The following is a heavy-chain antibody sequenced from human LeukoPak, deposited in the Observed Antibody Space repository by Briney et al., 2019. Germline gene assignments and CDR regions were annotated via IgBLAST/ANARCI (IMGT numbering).Heavy chain of an antibody. V-gene: IGHV3-53*01. CDR3: VRGQITMTV. Sequence: GGSLRLSCAASGLTVSNNYMSWARQAPGKGLEWVSVIYSGGSTYYADSVKGRFTISRDNSKNTLYLQMNNLRAEDTAVYYCVRGQITMTVWGQGTLVTVSS. CDR2: IYSGGST. CDR1: GLTVSNNY. J-gene: IGHJ1*01. D-gene: IGHD3-22*01.